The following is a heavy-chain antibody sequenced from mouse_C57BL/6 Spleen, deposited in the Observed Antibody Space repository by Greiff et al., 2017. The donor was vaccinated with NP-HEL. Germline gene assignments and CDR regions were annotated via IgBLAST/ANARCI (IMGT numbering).Heavy chain of an antibody. Sequence: QVQLQQPGAELVMPGASVKLSCKASGYTFTSYWMHWVKQRPGQGLEWIGEIDPSDSYTNYNQKFKGKSTLTVDKSSSTAYMQLSSLTSDDSAVYYCARGYDYGTAWFAYWGQGTLVTVSA. D-gene: IGHD2-4*01. CDR2: IDPSDSYT. J-gene: IGHJ3*01. CDR1: GYTFTSYW. V-gene: IGHV1-69*01. CDR3: ARGYDYGTAWFAY.